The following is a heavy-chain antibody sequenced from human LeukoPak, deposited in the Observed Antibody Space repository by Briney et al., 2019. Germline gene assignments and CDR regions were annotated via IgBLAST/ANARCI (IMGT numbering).Heavy chain of an antibody. CDR1: GFTFSSYA. CDR2: ISGSGGST. J-gene: IGHJ4*02. CDR3: ARDLGSGFLQFDY. V-gene: IGHV3-23*01. D-gene: IGHD6-19*01. Sequence: GGSLRLSCAASGFTFSSYAMSWVRQAPGKGREWVSAISGSGGSTYYADSVKGRFTISRDNSKNTLFLQMNSLRAEDTAVYYCARDLGSGFLQFDYWGQGTLVTVSS.